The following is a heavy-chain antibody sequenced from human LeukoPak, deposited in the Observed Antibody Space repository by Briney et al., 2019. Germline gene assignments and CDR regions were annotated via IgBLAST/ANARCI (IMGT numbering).Heavy chain of an antibody. CDR2: IYHSGST. CDR3: AKADTTGTDHWFDP. V-gene: IGHV4-38-2*01. Sequence: SETLSPTCAVSGYSISSGYYWGWLRQPPGKGLEWIGNIYHSGSTYYNPSLKSRVTISVDTSKNQFSLKLSSVTAADTAVYYCAKADTTGTDHWFDPWGQGTLVTVSS. CDR1: GYSISSGYY. J-gene: IGHJ5*02. D-gene: IGHD1-1*01.